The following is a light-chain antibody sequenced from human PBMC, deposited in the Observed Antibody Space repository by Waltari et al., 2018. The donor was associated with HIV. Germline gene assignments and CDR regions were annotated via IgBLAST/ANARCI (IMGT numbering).Light chain of an antibody. J-gene: IGLJ1*01. CDR2: DVS. CDR1: TSDVGGYNY. V-gene: IGLV2-14*01. Sequence: QSALTQPASVSGSPGQSIAIACTGTTSDVGGYNYVSWFQQHPDEAPKLIIYDVSERPSSISDRFSGSMSANTASLTISGLQPEDEADYYCSSFTSDFTFVFGTGTRVTVL. CDR3: SSFTSDFTFV.